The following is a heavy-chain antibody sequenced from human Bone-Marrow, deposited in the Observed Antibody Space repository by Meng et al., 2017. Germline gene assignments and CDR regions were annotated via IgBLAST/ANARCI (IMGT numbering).Heavy chain of an antibody. CDR2: ISGSGGST. D-gene: IGHD6-19*01. Sequence: GESLKISCAASGFTFSSYAMSWVRQAPGKGLEWVSAISGSGGSTYYADSVKGRFTISRDNSKNTLYLQMNSLRAEDTAVYYCAKGLAYSSGWPSYFDYWGQGTLVTVSS. V-gene: IGHV3-23*01. J-gene: IGHJ4*02. CDR3: AKGLAYSSGWPSYFDY. CDR1: GFTFSSYA.